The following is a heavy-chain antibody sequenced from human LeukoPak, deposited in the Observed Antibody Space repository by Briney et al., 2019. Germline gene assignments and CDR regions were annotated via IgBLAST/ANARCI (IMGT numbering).Heavy chain of an antibody. CDR1: GGSFSGYY. V-gene: IGHV4-34*01. CDR3: ARTRHHYDILTGYCPRGYYYYMDV. Sequence: SETLSLTCAVYGGSFSGYYWSWIRQPPGKGLEWIGEINHSGSTNYNPSLKSRVTISVDTSKNQFSLKLSSVTAADTAVYYCARTRHHYDILTGYCPRGYYYYMDVWGKGTTVTVSS. D-gene: IGHD3-9*01. CDR2: INHSGST. J-gene: IGHJ6*03.